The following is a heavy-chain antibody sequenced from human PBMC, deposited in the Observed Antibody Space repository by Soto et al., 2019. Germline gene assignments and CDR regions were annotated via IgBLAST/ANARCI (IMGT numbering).Heavy chain of an antibody. CDR1: GFTLSSYW. V-gene: IGHV3-7*04. CDR3: ARALSYSNI. J-gene: IGHJ3*02. D-gene: IGHD1-26*01. CDR2: IKQDGSEK. Sequence: PGGSLRLSCAASGFTLSSYWMSWVRQAPEKGLEWVANIKQDGSEKFYVDSVKGRFTISRDNAKNSLYLQMNSLRAEDTAVYYCARALSYSNIWGQGTMVTVSS.